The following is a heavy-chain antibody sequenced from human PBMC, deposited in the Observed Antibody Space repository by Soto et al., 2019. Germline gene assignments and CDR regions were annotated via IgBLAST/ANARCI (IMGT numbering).Heavy chain of an antibody. Sequence: SETLSLTCAVYVVSFSGYYWSCIRHPPGKWLEWIGEINHSGSTNYNPSLKSRVTISVDTSKNQFSLKLSSVTAADTAVYYCARGCYYGSGSYYVLYYYYGMDVWGQATTVTVSS. CDR1: VVSFSGYY. D-gene: IGHD3-10*01. J-gene: IGHJ6*02. CDR3: ARGCYYGSGSYYVLYYYYGMDV. CDR2: INHSGST. V-gene: IGHV4-34*01.